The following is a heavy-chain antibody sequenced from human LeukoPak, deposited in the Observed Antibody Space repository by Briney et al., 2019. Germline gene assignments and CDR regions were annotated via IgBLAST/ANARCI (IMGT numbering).Heavy chain of an antibody. D-gene: IGHD6-13*01. Sequence: GSLRLSCAASGFTFSSYSMNWVRQAPGKGLEWVSYISSSSSTIYYADSVKGRFTISRDNAKNSLYLQMNSLRAEDTAVYYCAREGSSSSLDYWGQGTLVTVSS. J-gene: IGHJ4*02. V-gene: IGHV3-48*04. CDR1: GFTFSSYS. CDR3: AREGSSSSLDY. CDR2: ISSSSSTI.